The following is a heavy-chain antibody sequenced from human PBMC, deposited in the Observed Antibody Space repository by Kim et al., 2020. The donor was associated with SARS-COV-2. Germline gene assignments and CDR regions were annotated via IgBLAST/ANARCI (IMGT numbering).Heavy chain of an antibody. CDR2: ISYDGSNK. J-gene: IGHJ4*02. CDR1: GFTFSSYA. V-gene: IGHV3-30-3*01. D-gene: IGHD6-13*01. Sequence: GGSLRLSCAASGFTFSSYAMHWVRQAPGKGLEWVAVISYDGSNKYYADSVKGRFTISRDNSKNTLYLQMNSLRAEDTAVYYCARDEDLGIAAAGTPHPFDYWGQGTLVTVSS. CDR3: ARDEDLGIAAAGTPHPFDY.